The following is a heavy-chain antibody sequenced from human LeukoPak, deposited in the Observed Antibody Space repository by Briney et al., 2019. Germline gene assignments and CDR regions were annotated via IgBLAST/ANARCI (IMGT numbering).Heavy chain of an antibody. CDR2: IYYSGST. D-gene: IGHD3-10*01. CDR1: GGSISSSSYY. V-gene: IGHV4-39*07. Sequence: SETLSLTCTVSGGSISSSSYYWGWIRQPPGKGLGWIGSIYYSGSTYYNPSLKSRVTISVDTSKNQFSLKLSSVTAADTAVYYCARDLRVLLWFGEFLPTNWFDPWGQGTLVTVSS. J-gene: IGHJ5*02. CDR3: ARDLRVLLWFGEFLPTNWFDP.